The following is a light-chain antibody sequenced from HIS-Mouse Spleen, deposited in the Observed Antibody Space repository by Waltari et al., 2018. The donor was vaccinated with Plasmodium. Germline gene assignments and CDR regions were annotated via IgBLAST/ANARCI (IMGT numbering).Light chain of an antibody. CDR3: QQYNNWSFT. CDR1: QGVSSH. CDR2: AAS. J-gene: IGKJ3*01. V-gene: IGKV3-15*01. Sequence: EIVMTQSPATMSVSPGDRATISCRASQGVSSHLAWYQQKPGQAPRRLIYAASTRHTGIPSRFSGSGSGTEFTLTISSLQSEDFAVYYCQQYNNWSFTFGPGTKVDIK.